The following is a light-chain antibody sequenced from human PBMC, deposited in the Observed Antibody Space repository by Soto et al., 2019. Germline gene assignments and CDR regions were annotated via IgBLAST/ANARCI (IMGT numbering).Light chain of an antibody. CDR1: QSVGNS. Sequence: EIVLTQSPATLSLPPGERATLSCRASQSVGNSLAWYQQKPGQAPGLLIHEVSTRATGIPARFSGSGSGTVFTLTISSLEPEDFAVYYCHQHSDWPLTFGAGTRVEIK. J-gene: IGKJ4*01. V-gene: IGKV3-11*01. CDR2: EVS. CDR3: HQHSDWPLT.